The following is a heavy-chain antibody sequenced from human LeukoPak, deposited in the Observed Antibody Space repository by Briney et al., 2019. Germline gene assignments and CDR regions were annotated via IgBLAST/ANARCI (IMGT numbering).Heavy chain of an antibody. D-gene: IGHD1-7*01. CDR2: IFYSGIT. CDR3: ARTNPWELKYYFDY. V-gene: IGHV4-59*01. CDR1: GFTFSSYW. J-gene: IGHJ4*02. Sequence: GSLRLSCAASGFTFSSYWMSWVRQAPGKGLEWVGYIFYSGITNYNPSLKSRVTISVDTSKNQFSLKLSSVTAADTAVYYCARTNPWELKYYFDYWGQGTLVTVSS.